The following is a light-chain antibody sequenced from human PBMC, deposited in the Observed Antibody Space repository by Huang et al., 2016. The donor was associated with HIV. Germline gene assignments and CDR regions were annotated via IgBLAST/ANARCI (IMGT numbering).Light chain of an antibody. CDR2: GAS. V-gene: IGKV3-15*01. Sequence: EIVMTQSPGTLSMSPGDRATLSCRASQSVSSNLAWYQQKPGQAPRLLIYGASTRATGIPTRFSASVSGTEFTLTISSLQSEDFAFYYCQQYSNWPPYTFGQGTKLEIK. CDR3: QQYSNWPPYT. J-gene: IGKJ2*01. CDR1: QSVSSN.